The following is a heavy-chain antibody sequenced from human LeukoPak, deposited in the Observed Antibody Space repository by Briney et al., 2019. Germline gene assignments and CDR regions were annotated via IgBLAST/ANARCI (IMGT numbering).Heavy chain of an antibody. CDR3: IAYSTGWS. CDR1: GFTSSTNW. Sequence: GGSLRLSCAASGFTSSTNWMHWVRQAPGKGLVWVSRISIDGSTTNYADSVKGRFTISRDNAKNTLYLQMNSLRAEDTAMYYRIAYSTGWSWGQGTLVTVSS. D-gene: IGHD6-19*01. V-gene: IGHV3-74*01. J-gene: IGHJ4*02. CDR2: ISIDGSTT.